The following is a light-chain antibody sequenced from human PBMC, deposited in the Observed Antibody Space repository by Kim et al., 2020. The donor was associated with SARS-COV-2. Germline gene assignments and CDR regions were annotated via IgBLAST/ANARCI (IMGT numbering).Light chain of an antibody. CDR1: EDINDH. V-gene: IGKV1-33*01. Sequence: LSASVGDVVTISCQASEDINDHLNWYRQMPGKAPKLLISDASNLQTGVPSRFRGSGSGTHFSFSINNPQPEDFATYYCQQYVRALTFGGGTKLEIK. CDR2: DAS. CDR3: QQYVRALT. J-gene: IGKJ4*01.